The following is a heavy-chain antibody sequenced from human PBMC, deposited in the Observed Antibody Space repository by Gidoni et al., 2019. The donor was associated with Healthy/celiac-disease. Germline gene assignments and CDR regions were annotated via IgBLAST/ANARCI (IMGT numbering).Heavy chain of an antibody. V-gene: IGHV3-9*01. Sequence: EVQLVESGGGWVQPGRSLRLSCAASGFPFDAYDMHWVRQAPGRGLEWGSGISWNIGSIGYADSVKCRFTISRDNAKNSLYLQMNSLRAEDTALYYCAKDTDSLDCSSTSCSNGSFDYWGQGTLVTVSS. D-gene: IGHD2-2*01. J-gene: IGHJ4*02. CDR2: ISWNIGSI. CDR3: AKDTDSLDCSSTSCSNGSFDY. CDR1: GFPFDAYD.